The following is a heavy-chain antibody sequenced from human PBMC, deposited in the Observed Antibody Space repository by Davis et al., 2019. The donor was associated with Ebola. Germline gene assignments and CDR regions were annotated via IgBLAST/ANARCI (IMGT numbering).Heavy chain of an antibody. J-gene: IGHJ4*02. D-gene: IGHD3-16*01. CDR1: GFTLSSYW. Sequence: HTGGSLRLSCAASGFTLSSYWMHWVRQGPGKGLVWVSRINSDGISTSYADSVKGRFTISRDNSKTTLYLQMNSLRGEDTAVYYCAKDRGRRTSGMGAFDSWGQGTLVTVSS. CDR2: INSDGIST. V-gene: IGHV3-74*01. CDR3: AKDRGRRTSGMGAFDS.